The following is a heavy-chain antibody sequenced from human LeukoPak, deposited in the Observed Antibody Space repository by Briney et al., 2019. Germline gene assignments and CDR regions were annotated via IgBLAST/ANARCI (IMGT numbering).Heavy chain of an antibody. CDR3: PSSTYYYGSGSYYRDYYYYYGMDV. D-gene: IGHD3-10*01. CDR1: GYSFTSYW. CDR2: IDPSDSYT. V-gene: IGHV5-10-1*01. J-gene: IGHJ6*04. Sequence: GESLKISCKGSGYSFTSYWISWVRQMPGKGLEWMGRIDPSDSYTKYSPSFQGHVTISADKSISTAYLQWSSLKASDTAMYYCPSSTYYYGSGSYYRDYYYYYGMDVWGKGTTVTVSS.